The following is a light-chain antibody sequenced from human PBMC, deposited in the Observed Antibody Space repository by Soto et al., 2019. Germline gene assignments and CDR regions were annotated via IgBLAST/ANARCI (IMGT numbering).Light chain of an antibody. J-gene: IGKJ1*01. CDR3: QQYGNSPRT. Sequence: EIVLTQSPGTLSLSPGEGATLSCRASQSVSSSYLAWYQQKPGQAPRLLIYGASSRATGIPDRFSGSGSGTDSTLTITRLEPEDFAVYYCQQYGNSPRTFGQGTKVEIK. CDR2: GAS. V-gene: IGKV3-20*01. CDR1: QSVSSSY.